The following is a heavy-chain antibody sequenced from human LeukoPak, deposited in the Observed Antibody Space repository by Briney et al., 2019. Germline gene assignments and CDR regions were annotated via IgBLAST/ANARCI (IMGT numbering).Heavy chain of an antibody. CDR1: GGSISSSTYY. J-gene: IGHJ6*03. V-gene: IGHV4-39*01. CDR3: ARLKDYYYSYMDV. Sequence: PSETLSLTCTVSGGSISSSTYYWGWIRQPPGKGLEWIGSIYYSGSTFYSPSLKSRVTISVDTSKNQFSLKLSSVTAADPAVYYCARLKDYYYSYMDVWGKGTTVTISS. CDR2: IYYSGST.